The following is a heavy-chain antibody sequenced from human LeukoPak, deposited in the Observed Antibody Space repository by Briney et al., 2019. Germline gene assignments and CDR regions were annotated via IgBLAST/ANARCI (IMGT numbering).Heavy chain of an antibody. CDR2: ISWNSGSI. Sequence: GRSLRLSCAASGFTFDDYAMHWVRQAPGKGLEWVSGISWNSGSIGYADSVKGRFTISRDNAKNSLYLQMNSLRAEDTALYYCAKDVGVIITNGGYFDYWGQGTLVTVSS. CDR1: GFTFDDYA. D-gene: IGHD3-10*01. CDR3: AKDVGVIITNGGYFDY. V-gene: IGHV3-9*01. J-gene: IGHJ4*02.